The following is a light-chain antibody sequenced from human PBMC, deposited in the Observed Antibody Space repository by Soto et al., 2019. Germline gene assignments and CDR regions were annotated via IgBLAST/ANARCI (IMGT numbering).Light chain of an antibody. Sequence: EIVLTQSPATLSLSPGERATLSCRASQSVSSYLAWYQQKPGQAPRLLIYDASNRATGIPARFSGSGSGTDFTLTISSLEPEDVAVYYCQQRSNWPRTLGQGTKVDIK. CDR1: QSVSSY. CDR2: DAS. CDR3: QQRSNWPRT. V-gene: IGKV3-11*01. J-gene: IGKJ1*01.